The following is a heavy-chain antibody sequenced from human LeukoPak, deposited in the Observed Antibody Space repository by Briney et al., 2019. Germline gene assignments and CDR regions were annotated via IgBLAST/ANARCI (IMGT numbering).Heavy chain of an antibody. V-gene: IGHV1-69*05. J-gene: IGHJ4*02. CDR1: GGTFSSYA. CDR2: IIPIFGTA. CDR3: ASNEYSSSSDYFDY. Sequence: ASVKVSCKASGGTFSSYAISWVRQTPGQGLEWMGGIIPIFGTANYAQKFQGRVTITTDESTSTAYMELSSLRSEDTAVYYCASNEYSSSSDYFDYWGQGTLVTVSS. D-gene: IGHD6-6*01.